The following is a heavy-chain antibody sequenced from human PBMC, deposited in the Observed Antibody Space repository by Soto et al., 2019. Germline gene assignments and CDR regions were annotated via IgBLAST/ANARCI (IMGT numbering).Heavy chain of an antibody. Sequence: ASVRVSCRPSGYTLTSYYVNWVRQATGQGLEWMGWMNPNSGNTGYAQKFQGRVTMTRNTSISTAYMELSSLRSEDTAVYYCARGQAVGEVDSWGQGTLVTVS. D-gene: IGHD3-10*01. CDR3: ARGQAVGEVDS. CDR2: MNPNSGNT. CDR1: GYTLTSYY. V-gene: IGHV1-8*01. J-gene: IGHJ4*02.